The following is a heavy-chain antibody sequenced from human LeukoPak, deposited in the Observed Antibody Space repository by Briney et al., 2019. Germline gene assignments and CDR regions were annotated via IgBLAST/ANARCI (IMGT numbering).Heavy chain of an antibody. D-gene: IGHD1-26*01. CDR3: ARPDVIVGGVGSFDY. V-gene: IGHV4-39*01. Sequence: KASETLSLTCTVSGDSISSTSHYWSWIRQTPEKGLEWIGSMDYRGMTYYRSSLKSRVTISVDASKNQFSLRLTSVTAADTAVYYCARPDVIVGGVGSFDYWGQGTLVTVSS. J-gene: IGHJ4*02. CDR1: GDSISSTSHY. CDR2: MDYRGMT.